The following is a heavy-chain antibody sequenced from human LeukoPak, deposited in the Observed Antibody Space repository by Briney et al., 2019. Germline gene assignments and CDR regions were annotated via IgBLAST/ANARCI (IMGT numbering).Heavy chain of an antibody. CDR3: ARRRSGAFDY. V-gene: IGHV4-38-2*01. J-gene: IGHJ4*02. CDR2: IYHSGST. D-gene: IGHD4/OR15-4a*01. CDR1: GYSISSGYY. Sequence: PSETLSLTCAVSGYSISSGYYWGWIRPPPGKGLEWIGSIYHSGSTYYNPSLKSRVTISVDTSKNQFSLKLSSVTAADTAVYYCARRRSGAFDYWGQGTLVTVSS.